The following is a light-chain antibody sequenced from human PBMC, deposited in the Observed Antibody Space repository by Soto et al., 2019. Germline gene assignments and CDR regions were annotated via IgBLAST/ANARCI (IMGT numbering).Light chain of an antibody. Sequence: DIVMTQSPVSLPVTPGEPASISCRSSQSLLHSNGYNYLDWYLQKPGQSPQLLIYLGSNRASGVPDRFSGSGSGTDFTLTISSLQPEDFATYYCQQSYSTLLTFGGGTKVDIK. CDR1: QSLLHSNGYNY. V-gene: IGKV2-28*01. CDR2: LGS. J-gene: IGKJ4*01. CDR3: QQSYSTLLT.